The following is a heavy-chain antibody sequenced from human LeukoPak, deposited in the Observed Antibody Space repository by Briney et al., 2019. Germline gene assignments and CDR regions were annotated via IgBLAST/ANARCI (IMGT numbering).Heavy chain of an antibody. V-gene: IGHV3-30*07. J-gene: IGHJ1*01. CDR1: GFTFKDFA. CDR3: ASQEDRKGITPG. Sequence: GGSLRLSCVTSGFTFKDFAMRWVRQAPGKGLEWLSIISYNGSVIHYSALVRDRFTVSRYQEKNTLSPHMNNLKVGDTAVYYCASQEDRKGITPGWGQGTLVTVSS. CDR2: ISYNGSVI. D-gene: IGHD2-15*01.